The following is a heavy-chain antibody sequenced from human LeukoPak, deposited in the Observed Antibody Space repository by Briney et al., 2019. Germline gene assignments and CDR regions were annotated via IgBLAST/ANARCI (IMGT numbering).Heavy chain of an antibody. J-gene: IGHJ4*02. CDR3: AKGLYYYDSSGYYLTGGPFDY. D-gene: IGHD3-22*01. Sequence: PGGSLRLSCAASGFTFSSYAMSWVRQAPGRGLEWVSAISGSGGSTYYADSVKGRFTISRDNSKNTLYLQMNSLRADDTAVYYCAKGLYYYDSSGYYLTGGPFDYWGQGTLVTVSS. CDR2: ISGSGGST. V-gene: IGHV3-23*01. CDR1: GFTFSSYA.